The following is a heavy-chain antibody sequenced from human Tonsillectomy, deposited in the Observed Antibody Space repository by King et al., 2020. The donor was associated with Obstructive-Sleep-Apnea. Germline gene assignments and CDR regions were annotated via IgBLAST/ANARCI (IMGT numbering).Heavy chain of an antibody. Sequence: VQLVESGGGLVKPGGSLRLSCAASGFTFSNAWMSWVRQAPGTGLEWVGRIKSKTDGGTTDYAAPVKGRFTISRDDSKNTLYLQMNSLKTEDTAVYYCTTGGIYCSSTSCYAGVDYWGQGTLVTVSS. J-gene: IGHJ4*02. CDR1: GFTFSNAW. CDR3: TTGGIYCSSTSCYAGVDY. V-gene: IGHV3-15*01. CDR2: IKSKTDGGTT. D-gene: IGHD2-2*01.